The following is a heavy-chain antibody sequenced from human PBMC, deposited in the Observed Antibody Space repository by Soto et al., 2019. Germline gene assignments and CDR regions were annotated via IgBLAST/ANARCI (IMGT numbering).Heavy chain of an antibody. V-gene: IGHV3-33*01. J-gene: IGHJ3*02. CDR2: IWYDGSNK. Sequence: QVQLVESGGGVVQPGRSLRLSCAASGFTFSSYGMHWVRQAPGKGLEWVAVIWYDGSNKYYADSVKGRFTISRDNSKNTLYLQMNSLRAEVTAVYYCAGAYVILTGYLGGDAFDIWGQGTMVTVSS. CDR1: GFTFSSYG. D-gene: IGHD3-9*01. CDR3: AGAYVILTGYLGGDAFDI.